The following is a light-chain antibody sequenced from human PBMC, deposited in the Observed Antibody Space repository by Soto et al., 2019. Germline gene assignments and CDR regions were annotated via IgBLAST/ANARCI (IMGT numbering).Light chain of an antibody. CDR2: DAS. V-gene: IGKV3-11*01. CDR3: QQRSNWPPT. J-gene: IGKJ4*01. Sequence: EIVLTQSPATLSLSPGERATLSCRASQRVSSYLAWYQQKPGQAPRLLIYDASNRATGIPARFSGSGSGTDFTLTISSLAPEDFAVYYCQQRSNWPPTFGGGTKVEIK. CDR1: QRVSSY.